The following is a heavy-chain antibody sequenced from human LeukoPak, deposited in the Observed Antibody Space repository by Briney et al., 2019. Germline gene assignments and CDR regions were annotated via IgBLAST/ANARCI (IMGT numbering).Heavy chain of an antibody. J-gene: IGHJ4*02. V-gene: IGHV3-7*01. Sequence: GGSLRLSCAASGFTFSSYWMSWVRQAPGKGLEWVANIKQDGSEKYYVDSVKGRFTISRDNAKNSLYLQMNSLRAEDTAVYYCARDRLRYLDWWFSAPDYWGQGTLVTVSS. CDR3: ARDRLRYLDWWFSAPDY. D-gene: IGHD3-9*01. CDR1: GFTFSSYW. CDR2: IKQDGSEK.